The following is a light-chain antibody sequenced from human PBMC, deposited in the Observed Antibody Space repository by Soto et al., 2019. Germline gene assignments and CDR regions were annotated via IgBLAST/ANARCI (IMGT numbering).Light chain of an antibody. CDR2: GAS. CDR1: QSVSSNS. J-gene: IGKJ4*01. Sequence: EIVLTQSPGTLSLSPGERATLSCRASQSVSSNSLAWYQQKPGQAPRLLIYGASSRATGIPDRFSGSGSETDFTLTISRLAPEDFAVYYCQHYGRSPLTFGGATKVEIK. V-gene: IGKV3-20*01. CDR3: QHYGRSPLT.